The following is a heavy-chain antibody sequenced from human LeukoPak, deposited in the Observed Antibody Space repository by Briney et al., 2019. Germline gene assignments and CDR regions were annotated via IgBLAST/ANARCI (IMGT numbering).Heavy chain of an antibody. J-gene: IGHJ3*02. D-gene: IGHD2-2*01. CDR2: IYYSGST. CDR3: ATYCSSTSCPHRRTFDI. V-gene: IGHV4-39*01. Sequence: SETLSLTCTVSGGSISSSSYYWGWIRQPPGKGLEWIGTIYYSGSTYYNPSLKSRVTISVDTSNDQFSLKLSSVSAADTAVYYCATYCSSTSCPHRRTFDIWGQGTMVTVSS. CDR1: GGSISSSSYY.